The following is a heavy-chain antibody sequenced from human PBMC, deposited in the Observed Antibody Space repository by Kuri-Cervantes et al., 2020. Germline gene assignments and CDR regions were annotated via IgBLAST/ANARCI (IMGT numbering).Heavy chain of an antibody. CDR3: ASTPTQAYYNFDLWP. D-gene: IGHD3-3*01. CDR1: GFTFSSYS. CDR2: ISSSSSYI. Sequence: GESLKISCAASGFTFSSYSMNWVRQAPGKGLEWVSSISSSSSYIYYADSVKGRFTISRDNAKNSLYLQMNSLRAEDTAVYYCASTPTQAYYNFDLWPWGQGTLVTVSS. J-gene: IGHJ5*02. V-gene: IGHV3-21*03.